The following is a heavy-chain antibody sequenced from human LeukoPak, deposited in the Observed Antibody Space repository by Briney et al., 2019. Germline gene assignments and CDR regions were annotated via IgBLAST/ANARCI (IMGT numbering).Heavy chain of an antibody. Sequence: PGGSLRLSCAASGFTFSSYNMNWVRQAPGKGLEWVSYISSSSTTIYYADSVKGRFTISRDNAKNSLYLQMNSLRAEDTAVYYCARDLYSNYGKGWFDPWGQGTLVTVSS. J-gene: IGHJ5*02. CDR1: GFTFSSYN. D-gene: IGHD4-11*01. V-gene: IGHV3-48*04. CDR3: ARDLYSNYGKGWFDP. CDR2: ISSSSTTI.